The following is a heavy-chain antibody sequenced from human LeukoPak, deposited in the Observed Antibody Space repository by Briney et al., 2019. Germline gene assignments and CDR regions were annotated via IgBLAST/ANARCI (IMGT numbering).Heavy chain of an antibody. V-gene: IGHV3-11*04. Sequence: GGSLRLSCAASGFTFSDHYMGWVRQAPGRGLEWVSYISESGSAIYYADSVKGRFTISRDNAKNSLYLQMNSLRAEDTAVYYCARGGSMYYDFWSGEFDYWGQGTLVTVSS. CDR1: GFTFSDHY. CDR3: ARGGSMYYDFWSGEFDY. D-gene: IGHD3-3*01. CDR2: ISESGSAI. J-gene: IGHJ4*02.